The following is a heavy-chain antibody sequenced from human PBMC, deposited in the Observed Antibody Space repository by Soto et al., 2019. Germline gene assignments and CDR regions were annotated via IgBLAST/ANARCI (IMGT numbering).Heavy chain of an antibody. V-gene: IGHV4-31*03. Sequence: SETLSLTCTVSGGSISSGGYYWSWIRQHPGKGLEWIGYIYYSGSTYYNPSLKSRVTISVDTSKNQFSLKLSSVTAADTAVYYCARTSIMITSTEFDYWGQGTLVTVSS. CDR2: IYYSGST. D-gene: IGHD3-16*01. CDR1: GGSISSGGYY. CDR3: ARTSIMITSTEFDY. J-gene: IGHJ4*02.